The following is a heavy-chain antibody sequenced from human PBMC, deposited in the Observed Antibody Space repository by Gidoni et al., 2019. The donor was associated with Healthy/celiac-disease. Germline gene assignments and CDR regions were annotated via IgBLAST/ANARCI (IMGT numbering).Heavy chain of an antibody. CDR3: ARTGVGATQGPLDY. D-gene: IGHD1-26*01. V-gene: IGHV3-33*01. Sequence: QVQLVESGGGVVQPGRSLRLSCAASGFTFSSYGMHWVRQAPGKGLEWVAVIWYDGSNKYYADSVKGRFTISRDNSKNTLYLQMNSLRAEDTAVYYCARTGVGATQGPLDYWGQGTLVTVSS. J-gene: IGHJ4*02. CDR2: IWYDGSNK. CDR1: GFTFSSYG.